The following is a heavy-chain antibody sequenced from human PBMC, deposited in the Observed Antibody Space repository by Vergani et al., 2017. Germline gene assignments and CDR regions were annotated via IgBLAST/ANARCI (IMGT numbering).Heavy chain of an antibody. CDR3: ARSRVGRDGYNPFDY. V-gene: IGHV3-43*02. CDR2: ISGDGGST. J-gene: IGHJ4*02. Sequence: EVQLVESGGGVVQPGGSLRLSCAASGFTFDDYAMHWVRQAPGKGLEWVSLISGDGGSTYYADSVKGRFTISRDNAKNSLYLQMNSLRAEDTAVYYCARSRVGRDGYNPFDYWGQGTLVTVSS. D-gene: IGHD5-24*01. CDR1: GFTFDDYA.